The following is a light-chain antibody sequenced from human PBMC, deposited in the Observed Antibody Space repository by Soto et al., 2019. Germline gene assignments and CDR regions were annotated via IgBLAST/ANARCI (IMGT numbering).Light chain of an antibody. CDR1: SSNIGAGYD. V-gene: IGLV1-40*01. J-gene: IGLJ3*02. Sequence: QSVLTQPPSVSGAPGQRVTISCTCSSSNIGAGYDVHWYQQLPGTAPKLLIYGKSNRPSGVPDRFSGSKSGTSASLAITGLQAEDEADYYCHSYDSSLSGSVFCGGTKLTVL. CDR3: HSYDSSLSGSV. CDR2: GKS.